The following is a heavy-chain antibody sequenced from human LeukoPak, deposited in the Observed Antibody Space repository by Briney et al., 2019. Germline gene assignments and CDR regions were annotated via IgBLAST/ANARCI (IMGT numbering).Heavy chain of an antibody. J-gene: IGHJ4*02. CDR3: ARTLGYCSGGSCLDS. CDR1: GGSISSGGYS. CDR2: IYYSGST. Sequence: SETLSLTCAVSGGSISSGGYSWSWIRQPPGKGLEWIGYIYYSGSTYYNPSLKSRVTISVDTSKNQFSLKLSSVTAADTAVYYCARTLGYCSGGSCLDSWGQGTLVTVSS. D-gene: IGHD2-15*01. V-gene: IGHV4-31*11.